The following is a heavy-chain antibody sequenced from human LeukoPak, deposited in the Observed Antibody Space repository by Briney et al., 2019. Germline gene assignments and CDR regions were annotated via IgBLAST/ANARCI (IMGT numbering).Heavy chain of an antibody. CDR2: IKQDGSEK. J-gene: IGHJ4*02. CDR3: ARGPRASYYFDY. CDR1: GFTFSSYW. Sequence: GGSLRLSCAASGFTFSSYWMSWVRQDPGKRLEWVANIKQDGSEKYYVDSVKGRFTISRDNAKNSLYLQMNSLRAEDTAVYYCARGPRASYYFDYWGQGTLVTVSS. V-gene: IGHV3-7*03.